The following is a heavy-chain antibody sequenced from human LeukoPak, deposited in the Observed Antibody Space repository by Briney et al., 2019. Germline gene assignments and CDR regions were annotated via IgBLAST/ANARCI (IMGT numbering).Heavy chain of an antibody. CDR2: IFSGGTT. V-gene: IGHV3-66*01. CDR1: GFTVSNNY. Sequence: GGSLRLPCAVSGFTVSNNYMSWIRQAPGKGLEWVSVIFSGGTTTYGDSVKGRFTISRDNSKNTVDLQMNSLRAEDTAVYYCARFRITGAIDYWGQGTLVTVSS. J-gene: IGHJ4*02. CDR3: ARFRITGAIDY. D-gene: IGHD1-20*01.